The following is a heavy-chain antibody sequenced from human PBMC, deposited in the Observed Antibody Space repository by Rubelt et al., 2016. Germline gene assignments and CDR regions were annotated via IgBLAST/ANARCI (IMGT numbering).Heavy chain of an antibody. CDR3: ARAVNYGADSNGNFDK. CDR1: GYSISSGYY. J-gene: IGHJ4*02. Sequence: QVQLQESGPGLVKPSETLSLTCTVSGYSISSGYYWGWIRQPPGKGLEWIGNIFHTGSTYFNPSLKSRVTISVDRSKNQFSLNLSSRTTADTAVDDFARAVNYGADSNGNFDKWSQGILVTVSS. CDR2: IFHTGST. D-gene: IGHD4/OR15-4a*01. V-gene: IGHV4-38-2*02.